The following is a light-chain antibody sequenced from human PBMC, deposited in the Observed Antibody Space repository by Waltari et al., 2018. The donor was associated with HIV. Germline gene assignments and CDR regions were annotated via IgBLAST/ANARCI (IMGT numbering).Light chain of an antibody. J-gene: IGLJ2*01. Sequence: QSALTQPASVSGSPGQSITLSCPGSNTDVGGYTYVSWYQQHPGKAPKLMIYEVSNRPSGVSNRFSGSKSGNTASLTISGLQTEDEADYYCSSYTSSNTLVFGGGTKLTVL. CDR3: SSYTSSNTLV. V-gene: IGLV2-14*01. CDR1: NTDVGGYTY. CDR2: EVS.